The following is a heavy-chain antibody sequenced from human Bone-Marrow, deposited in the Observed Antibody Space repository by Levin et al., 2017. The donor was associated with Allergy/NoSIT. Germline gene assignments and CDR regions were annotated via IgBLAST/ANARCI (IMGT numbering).Heavy chain of an antibody. Sequence: SQTLSLTCVVSGYSISSGYNWGWIRQSPGKGLEWIGSIYHRGSTYYNPSLKSRVTISVDTSKNQFSLKLSSVTAADTAVYYCARAGMITFGGSQFDYWGQGTLVTVSS. CDR1: GYSISSGYN. CDR3: ARAGMITFGGSQFDY. V-gene: IGHV4-38-2*01. J-gene: IGHJ4*02. D-gene: IGHD3-16*01. CDR2: IYHRGST.